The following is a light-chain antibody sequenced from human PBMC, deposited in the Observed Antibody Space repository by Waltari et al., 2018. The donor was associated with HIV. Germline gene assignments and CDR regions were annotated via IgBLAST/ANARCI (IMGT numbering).Light chain of an antibody. Sequence: PGERASLSCRASERISTYLAWYQQRPGQAPRLLIYDASNRATGVPARFSGSGSGTDFTLTISSLEPEDFAVYYCQQRTNWWTFGQGTRVESK. J-gene: IGKJ1*01. CDR2: DAS. CDR1: ERISTY. V-gene: IGKV3-11*01. CDR3: QQRTNWWT.